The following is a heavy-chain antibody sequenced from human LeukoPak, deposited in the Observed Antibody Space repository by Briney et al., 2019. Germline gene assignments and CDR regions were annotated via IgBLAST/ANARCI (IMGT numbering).Heavy chain of an antibody. D-gene: IGHD3-3*01. CDR1: GYKFTDDW. CDR2: VDPSDSDT. Sequence: GESLKISCKVSGYKFTDDWIGWVRQMPGQGLEWMGIVDPSDSDTRYSPSLQGQVTVSADNAITTAYLQWTTVEASDTAMYYCVRLGPSRYYFDYWGQGTQVTVSS. CDR3: VRLGPSRYYFDY. V-gene: IGHV5-51*01. J-gene: IGHJ4*02.